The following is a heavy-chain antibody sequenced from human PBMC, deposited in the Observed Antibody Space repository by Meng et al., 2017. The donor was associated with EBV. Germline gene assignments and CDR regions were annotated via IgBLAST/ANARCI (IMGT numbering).Heavy chain of an antibody. CDR1: EFTFTSSW. V-gene: IGHV3-15*01. CDR2: IRSQVDGRTA. Sequence: AGSGGGLVKHGGALNLSSAASEFTFTSSWMNGVRQAPGKGLEWVGRIRSQVDGRTADYSAPVKGRFTISRDDSKHTLYLQMNSLKIEDSAVYYCTTDEGGSRFWGQGTLVTVSS. CDR3: TTDEGGSRF. D-gene: IGHD1-26*01. J-gene: IGHJ4*02.